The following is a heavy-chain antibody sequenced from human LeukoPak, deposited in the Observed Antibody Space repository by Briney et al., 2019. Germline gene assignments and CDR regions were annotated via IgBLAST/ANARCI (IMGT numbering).Heavy chain of an antibody. J-gene: IGHJ5*02. D-gene: IGHD3-9*01. Sequence: GGSLRLSCAASGFTFRSYSMNWVRQAPGKGLEWVSAIDPSSTYIYYADSVKGRFTISRDNAENSLYLQMNSLRVEDTAVYYCARPKVPYDILTGLELWGQGTLVTVSS. V-gene: IGHV3-21*01. CDR1: GFTFRSYS. CDR2: IDPSSTYI. CDR3: ARPKVPYDILTGLEL.